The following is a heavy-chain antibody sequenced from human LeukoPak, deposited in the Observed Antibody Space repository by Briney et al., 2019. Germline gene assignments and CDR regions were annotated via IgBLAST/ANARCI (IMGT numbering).Heavy chain of an antibody. V-gene: IGHV3-30*02. CDR3: APGEYYYDSSGYQDY. D-gene: IGHD3-22*01. CDR1: GFTFSSYG. Sequence: PGGSLRLSCAASGFTFSSYGMHWVRQAPGKGLEWVAFIRYDGSNKYYADSVKGRFTISRDNSKNTLYLQMNSLRAEDTAAYYCAPGEYYYDSSGYQDYWGQGTLVTVSS. CDR2: IRYDGSNK. J-gene: IGHJ4*02.